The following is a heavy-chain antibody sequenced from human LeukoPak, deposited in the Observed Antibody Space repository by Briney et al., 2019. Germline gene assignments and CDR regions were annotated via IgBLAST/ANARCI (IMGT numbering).Heavy chain of an antibody. CDR2: ISRTI. V-gene: IGHV3-48*01. D-gene: IGHD3-22*01. J-gene: IGHJ6*03. CDR1: GFTFTTYS. CDR3: ARAGHNYYDSSGYYYYYYMDV. Sequence: GGSLRLSCAASGFTFTTYSFNWVRQAPGKGLEWVAYISRTINYADSVKGRFTISRDNAKNSLYLQMNSLRAEDTAVYYCARAGHNYYDSSGYYYYYYMDVWGKGTTVTVSS.